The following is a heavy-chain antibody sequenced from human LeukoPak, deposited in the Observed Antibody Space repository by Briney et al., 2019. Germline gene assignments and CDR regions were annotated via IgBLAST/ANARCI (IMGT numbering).Heavy chain of an antibody. J-gene: IGHJ5*01. Sequence: GGSLRLSCAASGFTVSSNYMSWVRQAPGKGLEWVSVIYSGGSTYYADSVKGRFTISRDNSKNTLYLQMNSLRAEDTAVYYCALEGYDSSGYEYNWFDSWGQGTLVTVSS. D-gene: IGHD3-22*01. CDR2: IYSGGST. CDR3: ALEGYDSSGYEYNWFDS. V-gene: IGHV3-53*01. CDR1: GFTVSSNY.